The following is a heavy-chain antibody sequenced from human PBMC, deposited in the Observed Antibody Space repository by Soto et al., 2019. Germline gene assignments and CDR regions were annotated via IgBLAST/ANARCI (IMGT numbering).Heavy chain of an antibody. V-gene: IGHV3-23*01. CDR1: GFTFSSYA. CDR3: ANALFAPHDWEVAIVDIVATDKVGAYYYYGMDV. J-gene: IGHJ6*02. Sequence: GGSLRLSCAASGFTFSSYAMSWVRQAPGKGLEWVSAISGSGGSTYYADTVKGRFTISRDNSKNTLYLQMNSLRAEDTTVYYCANALFAPHDWEVAIVDIVATDKVGAYYYYGMDVWGQGTTVTVSS. D-gene: IGHD5-12*01. CDR2: ISGSGGST.